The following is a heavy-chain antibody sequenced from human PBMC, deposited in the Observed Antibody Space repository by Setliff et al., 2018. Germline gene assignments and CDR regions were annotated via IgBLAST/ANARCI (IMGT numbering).Heavy chain of an antibody. J-gene: IGHJ6*02. V-gene: IGHV3-48*03. D-gene: IGHD3-10*01. Sequence: PGGSLRLSCVASGFRFSDYEMNWVRQAPGKGLEWVSYIGNIGTKISYTDSVNGQFTVSRDDAKNSLYLQMNNLRAEDTATYYCARDHVYGSQYYYYYYGMDVWGQGTTGTVSS. CDR3: ARDHVYGSQYYYYYYGMDV. CDR2: IGNIGTKI. CDR1: GFRFSDYE.